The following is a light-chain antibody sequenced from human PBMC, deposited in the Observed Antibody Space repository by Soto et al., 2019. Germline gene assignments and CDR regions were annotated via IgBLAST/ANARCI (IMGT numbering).Light chain of an antibody. Sequence: QSALTQPASVSGSPGQSITISCTGTSSDVGSYNLVSWYQQHPGKAPKLMIYEGSKRPSGVSNRFSGSKSGNTASLTISGXXXXXXADYYCCSYAGSSTFVFGGGTKLTVL. CDR3: CSYAGSSTFV. J-gene: IGLJ2*01. CDR2: EGS. V-gene: IGLV2-23*03. CDR1: SSDVGSYNL.